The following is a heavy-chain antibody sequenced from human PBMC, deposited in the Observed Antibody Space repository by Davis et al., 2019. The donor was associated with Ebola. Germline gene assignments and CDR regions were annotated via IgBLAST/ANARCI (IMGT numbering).Heavy chain of an antibody. D-gene: IGHD4-17*01. CDR1: GYRFTSYW. CDR3: ARHDTPGDSKGWFDP. J-gene: IGHJ5*02. Sequence: GESLKISCKGSGYRFTSYWIGWVRQMPGRGLQWMGIIYPDDSDTTYSPSFQGQITISADRSISTAYLQWTSLKASDTAMYYCARHDTPGDSKGWFDPWGQGTLVTVSS. V-gene: IGHV5-51*01. CDR2: IYPDDSDT.